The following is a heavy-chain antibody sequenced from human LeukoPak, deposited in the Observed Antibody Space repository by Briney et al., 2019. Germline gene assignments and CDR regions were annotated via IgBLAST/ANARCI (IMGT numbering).Heavy chain of an antibody. CDR1: RYTFTGYY. Sequence: ASVKDSCKASRYTFTGYYMHWVRPAPGQGLEWMGWINPNSDGTNYPQKFQGGSTMPKHTPSSTASMERSRRRADDTAVYYCARYWYRLRFFDYWGQGTLVTVSS. CDR2: INPNSDGT. D-gene: IGHD2-8*02. J-gene: IGHJ4*02. V-gene: IGHV1-2*02. CDR3: ARYWYRLRFFDY.